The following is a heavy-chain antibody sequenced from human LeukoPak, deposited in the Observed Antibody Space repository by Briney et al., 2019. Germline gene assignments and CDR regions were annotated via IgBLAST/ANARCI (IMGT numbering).Heavy chain of an antibody. CDR2: IPFDGSDK. J-gene: IGHJ5*01. D-gene: IGHD6-19*01. CDR3: TRDGSDRRWLVEGGWFDS. CDR1: GFTFGTFA. Sequence: AGGSLRLSCAASGFTFGTFAMHWVRQAPGKGLEWVAIIPFDGSDKYYADSVGGRFTISRDNSNNILYLQMNNLRTEDTAMYYCTRDGSDRRWLVEGGWFDSWGQGTLVTVSP. V-gene: IGHV3-30*04.